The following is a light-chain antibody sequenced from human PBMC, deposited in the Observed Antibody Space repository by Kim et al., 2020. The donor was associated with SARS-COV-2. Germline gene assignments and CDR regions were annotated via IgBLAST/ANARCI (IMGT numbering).Light chain of an antibody. CDR1: QSIEYW. J-gene: IGKJ1*01. CDR2: KAF. CDR3: QQNILYST. V-gene: IGKV1-5*03. Sequence: SSLGDRVTTSCRASQSIEYWFAWCQQKPGKAPKRLIYKAFDLESGVPARFSGGKSGTDMFTLTTSSLQPDDFATYSCQQNILYSTFGQGTKVDIK.